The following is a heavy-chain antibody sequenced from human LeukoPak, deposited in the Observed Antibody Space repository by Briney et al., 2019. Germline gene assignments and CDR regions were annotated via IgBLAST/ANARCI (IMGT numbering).Heavy chain of an antibody. CDR2: INSDGSST. J-gene: IGHJ5*02. CDR3: ARETIRSNWFDP. Sequence: GGSLRLSCAASGFTFSSYWMHWVRQAPGKGLVWVSRINSDGSSTSYADSVKGRFTISRDNAKNTLYLQVNSLRAEDTAVYYCARETIRSNWFDPWGQGTLVTVSS. V-gene: IGHV3-74*01. D-gene: IGHD2-2*02. CDR1: GFTFSSYW.